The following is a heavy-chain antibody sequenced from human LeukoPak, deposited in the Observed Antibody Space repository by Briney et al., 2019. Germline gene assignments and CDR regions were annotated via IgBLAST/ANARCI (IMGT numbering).Heavy chain of an antibody. CDR3: ARRRRGGSGSYWFDP. Sequence: ASVKVSCKASGFALTTYNIVWLRQAPGQGLEWVGWVTAFNENTHYSRKVQGRVTMTRDTSTSTAYMELRSLRSDDTAVYYCARRRRGGSGSYWFDPWGQRTLVTVSS. D-gene: IGHD3-10*01. CDR2: VTAFNENT. J-gene: IGHJ5*02. V-gene: IGHV1-18*01. CDR1: GFALTTYN.